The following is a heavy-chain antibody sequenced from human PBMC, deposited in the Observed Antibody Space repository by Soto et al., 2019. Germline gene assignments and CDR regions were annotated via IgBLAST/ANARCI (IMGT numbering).Heavy chain of an antibody. CDR1: GGTFSSYA. V-gene: IGHV1-69*01. J-gene: IGHJ2*01. CDR2: IIPIFGTA. Sequence: QVQLVQSGAEVKKPGSSVKVSCKASGGTFSSYAISWVRQAPGQGLEWMGGIIPIFGTANYAPKFQGRVTITADESTSTGYMEMSSLRSEDTAVYYCAQESMIVAPGYFDLWGRGTLVTVSS. CDR3: AQESMIVAPGYFDL. D-gene: IGHD3-22*01.